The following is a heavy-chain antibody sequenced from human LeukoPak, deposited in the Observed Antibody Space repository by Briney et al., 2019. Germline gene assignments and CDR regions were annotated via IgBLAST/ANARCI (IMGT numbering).Heavy chain of an antibody. J-gene: IGHJ1*01. CDR2: ISSSSSYI. D-gene: IGHD2-2*01. CDR3: ARDWDCSSTSCYRPEYFQH. CDR1: GFTFSSYS. Sequence: GGSLRLSCAASGFTFSSYSLNWVRQAPGKGLEWVSSISSSSSYIYYADSVKGRFTISRDNAKNSLYLQMNSLRAEDTAVYYCARDWDCSSTSCYRPEYFQHWGQGTLVTVSS. V-gene: IGHV3-21*01.